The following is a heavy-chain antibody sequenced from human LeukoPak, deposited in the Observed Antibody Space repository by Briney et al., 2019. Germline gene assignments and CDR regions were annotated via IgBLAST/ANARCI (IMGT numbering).Heavy chain of an antibody. V-gene: IGHV3-7*01. CDR1: GLTFSSSW. CDR2: INPDGNKK. CDR3: ARDRGPRTGFMVREAYDY. Sequence: PGGSLRLSCAVSGLTFSSSWMDWVRQAPGKGLEWVASINPDGNKKYSADSVKGRFTISRDNAENSLYLQMSSLRAEDTAVYYCARDRGPRTGFMVREAYDYWGQGTLVTVSS. J-gene: IGHJ4*02. D-gene: IGHD3-10*01.